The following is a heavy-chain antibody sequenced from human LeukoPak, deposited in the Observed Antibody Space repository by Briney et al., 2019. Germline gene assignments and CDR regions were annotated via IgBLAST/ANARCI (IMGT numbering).Heavy chain of an antibody. V-gene: IGHV4-59*01. CDR3: ARTHSNNWHVDY. CDR1: GGSISGYY. CDR2: IYYSGNS. D-gene: IGHD1-1*01. Sequence: PSETLSLTCTVSGGSISGYYRSWIRQPPGKGLEWIGYIYYSGNSDYNPSLKSRVSISVDTSKNQLSLKLSSVTAADTAVYYCARTHSNNWHVDYWGQGTLVTVSS. J-gene: IGHJ4*02.